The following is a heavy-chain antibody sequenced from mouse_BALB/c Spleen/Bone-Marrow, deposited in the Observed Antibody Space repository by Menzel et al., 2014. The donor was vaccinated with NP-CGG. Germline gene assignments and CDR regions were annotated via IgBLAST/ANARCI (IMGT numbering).Heavy chain of an antibody. CDR2: INPNIGGT. CDR1: GYTFTEYT. CDR3: ARGRFAY. V-gene: IGHV1-18*01. J-gene: IGHJ3*01. Sequence: EVQLQQSGPELVKPGASVKISCKTSGYTFTEYTIHWVKQSHGKSLEWIGNINPNIGGTTYNQKFKGKATLTVDMSSSTAYMDLCSLTSEDSAVYYCARGRFAYWGQGTLVTVSA.